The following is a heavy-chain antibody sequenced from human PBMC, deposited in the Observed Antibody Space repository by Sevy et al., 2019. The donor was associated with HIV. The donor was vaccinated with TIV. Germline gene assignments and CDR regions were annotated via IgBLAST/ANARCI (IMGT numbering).Heavy chain of an antibody. J-gene: IGHJ4*02. CDR1: GFIFGSYA. CDR2: ISGSGGST. V-gene: IGHV3-23*01. Sequence: GGSLRLSCAASGFIFGSYAMSWVRQAPGKGLEWVSGISGSGGSTYYADSVKGRFTISRDNSKNTLYLQMNSLRAEDTAVYYCAKVTYYYDSSGYYKGIFDYWGQGTLVTVSS. D-gene: IGHD3-22*01. CDR3: AKVTYYYDSSGYYKGIFDY.